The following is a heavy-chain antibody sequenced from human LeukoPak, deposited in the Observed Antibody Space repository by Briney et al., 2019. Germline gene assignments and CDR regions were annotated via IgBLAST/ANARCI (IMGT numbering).Heavy chain of an antibody. CDR2: ISGSGGST. CDR3: TIYDFWSGATRAFDI. J-gene: IGHJ3*02. V-gene: IGHV3-23*01. D-gene: IGHD3-3*01. CDR1: GFTFSSYV. Sequence: GGSLRLSCAASGFTFSSYVMSWVRQAPGKGLEWVSAISGSGGSTYYADSVKGRFTISRDNSKNTLYLQMNSLRAEDTAVYYSTIYDFWSGATRAFDIWGQGTMVTVSS.